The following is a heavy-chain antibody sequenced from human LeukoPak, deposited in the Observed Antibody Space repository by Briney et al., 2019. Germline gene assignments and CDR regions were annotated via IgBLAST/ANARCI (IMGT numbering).Heavy chain of an antibody. CDR3: AKTRYSSGWALYFDY. CDR2: ISGSGGST. J-gene: IGHJ4*02. D-gene: IGHD6-19*01. CDR1: GFTFSSYA. Sequence: GGSLRLSCAASGFTFSSYAMSWVRQAPGKGLEWVSAISGSGGSTYYADSVKGRFTISRDNSKNTLYLQMNSLRAEDTAVYYCAKTRYSSGWALYFDYWGQGTLVTVSS. V-gene: IGHV3-23*01.